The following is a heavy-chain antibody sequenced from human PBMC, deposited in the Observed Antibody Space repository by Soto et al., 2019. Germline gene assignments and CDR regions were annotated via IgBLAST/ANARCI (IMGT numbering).Heavy chain of an antibody. J-gene: IGHJ6*02. D-gene: IGHD6-19*01. CDR3: ATKTGGGWEDGMDV. V-gene: IGHV4-39*01. CDR2: IYYSGST. CDR1: GCSIISSSYY. Sequence: SETLSLTCTVSGCSIISSSYYWGWIRQPPGKGLEWIGSIYYSGSTYYNPSLKSRVTISVDTSKNQFSLKLSSVTAADTAVYYCATKTGGGWEDGMDVWGQGTTVTVSS.